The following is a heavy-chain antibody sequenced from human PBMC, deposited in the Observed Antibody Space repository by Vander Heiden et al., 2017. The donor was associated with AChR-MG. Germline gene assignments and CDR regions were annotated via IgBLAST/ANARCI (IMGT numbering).Heavy chain of an antibody. V-gene: IGHV4-39*01. J-gene: IGHJ3*02. D-gene: IGHD3-3*01. CDR1: GGSISSSSSY. Sequence: QLQLQESGPGLVKPSETLSPTCTVSGGSISSSSSYWGWIRQPPGKGLEWIGSIYYSGSTYYNPSLKSRVTISVDTSKNQFSLKLSSVTAADTAVYYCARRPRVSYYDFWSGLPDAFDIWGQGTMVTVSS. CDR2: IYYSGST. CDR3: ARRPRVSYYDFWSGLPDAFDI.